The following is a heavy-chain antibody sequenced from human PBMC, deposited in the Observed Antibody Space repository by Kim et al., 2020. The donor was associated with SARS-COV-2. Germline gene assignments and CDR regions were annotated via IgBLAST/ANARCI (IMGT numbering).Heavy chain of an antibody. D-gene: IGHD3-3*01. V-gene: IGHV3-15*01. Sequence: YAAPVKGRFPISRDESKNTLYRQMNGLKTEGTAVYYCSRVMSVLGWSVDYWGQGTLVTVSS. CDR3: SRVMSVLGWSVDY. J-gene: IGHJ4*02.